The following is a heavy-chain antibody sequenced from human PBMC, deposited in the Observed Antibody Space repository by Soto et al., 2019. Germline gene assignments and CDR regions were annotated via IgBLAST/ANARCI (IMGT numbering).Heavy chain of an antibody. CDR3: AREIVTAGGNNYFDP. Sequence: SETLSLTCGVSGGTVASSHWWSWVRQSPGGGLEWIGNVYHTGDTNFNPSLQSRVTFSVDKSNNQFSLRLNSVTAADTAVYFCAREIVTAGGNNYFDPWGHGTLVTVSS. CDR2: VYHTGDT. V-gene: IGHV4-4*02. CDR1: GGTVASSHW. D-gene: IGHD2-21*02. J-gene: IGHJ5*02.